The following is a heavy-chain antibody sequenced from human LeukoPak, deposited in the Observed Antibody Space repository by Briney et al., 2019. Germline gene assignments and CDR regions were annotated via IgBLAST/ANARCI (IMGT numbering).Heavy chain of an antibody. J-gene: IGHJ3*02. CDR2: FDPEDGET. CDR3: ATALGGDYVGDAFDI. Sequence: GASVKVSCKVSGYTLTELSMHWLRQAPGKGLEWMGGFDPEDGETIYAQKFQGRATMTEDTSTDTAYMELSSLRSEDTAVYYCATALGGDYVGDAFDIWGQGTMVTVSS. D-gene: IGHD4-17*01. CDR1: GYTLTELS. V-gene: IGHV1-24*01.